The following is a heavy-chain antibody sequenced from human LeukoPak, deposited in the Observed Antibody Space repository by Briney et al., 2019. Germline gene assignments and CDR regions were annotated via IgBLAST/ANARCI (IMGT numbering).Heavy chain of an antibody. CDR3: AGGPYYYDSSGSGPVNQH. V-gene: IGHV3-53*01. CDR1: GFTVSSNY. Sequence: GGSLRLSCAASGFTVSSNYMSWVRQAPGKGLEWVSVIYSGGSTYYADFVKGRFTISRDNSKNTLYLQMNSLRAEDTAVYYCAGGPYYYDSSGSGPVNQHWGQGTLVTVSS. CDR2: IYSGGST. D-gene: IGHD3-22*01. J-gene: IGHJ1*01.